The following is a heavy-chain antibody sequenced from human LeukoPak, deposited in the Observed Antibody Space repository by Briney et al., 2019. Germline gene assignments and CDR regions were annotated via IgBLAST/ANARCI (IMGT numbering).Heavy chain of an antibody. D-gene: IGHD7-27*01. Sequence: SETLSLTCTVSGGSVSSGSYYWSWIRQPAGKGLEWIGRIYTSGSTNYNPSLKSRVTISVDTSKNQFSLKLSSVTAADTAVYYCARETLTGEFDYWGQGTLVTVSS. CDR3: ARETLTGEFDY. V-gene: IGHV4-61*02. CDR2: IYTSGST. CDR1: GGSVSSGSYY. J-gene: IGHJ4*02.